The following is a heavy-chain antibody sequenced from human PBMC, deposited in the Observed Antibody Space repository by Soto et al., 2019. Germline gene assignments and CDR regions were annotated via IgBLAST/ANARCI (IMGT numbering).Heavy chain of an antibody. Sequence: QLHLVQSGAVVKKPGASVTVSCSASGYPVTAYYMHWVRQPHGRGLEWMGGINPATGAAKYTQTFQGRVTMTRDTSTSTVFMELSGLTSEDTAVFYCARGGGVGVAGSAAFDMWGQGTLVTVSS. CDR2: INPATGAA. V-gene: IGHV1-2*02. D-gene: IGHD3-3*01. J-gene: IGHJ3*02. CDR3: ARGGGVGVAGSAAFDM. CDR1: GYPVTAYY.